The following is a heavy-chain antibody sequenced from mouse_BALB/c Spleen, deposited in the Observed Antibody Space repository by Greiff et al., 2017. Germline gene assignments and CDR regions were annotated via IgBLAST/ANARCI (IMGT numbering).Heavy chain of an antibody. CDR3: TRDEVRQFAY. CDR2: ISSGGSYT. J-gene: IGHJ3*01. CDR1: GFTFSSYT. D-gene: IGHD2-14*01. Sequence: EVMLVESGGGLVKPGGSLKLSCAASGFTFSSYTMSWVRQTPEKRLEWVATISSGGSYTYYPDSVKGRFTISRDNAKNTLYLQMSSLKSEDTSMYYCTRDEVRQFAYWGQGTLVTVSA. V-gene: IGHV5-6-4*01.